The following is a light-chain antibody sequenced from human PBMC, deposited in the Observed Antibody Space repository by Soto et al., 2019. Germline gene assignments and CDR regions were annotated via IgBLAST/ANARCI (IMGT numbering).Light chain of an antibody. CDR2: GAS. CDR3: QQYGSSPPVT. V-gene: IGKV3-20*01. Sequence: ETVLAQSPGTLSLSPGERATLSCRASESISSSYLAWYQQKPGQAPRLLIYGASSGATGIPDRFSGSGSGTDFTLTISRLEPEDFAVYYCQQYGSSPPVTFGGGTKV. CDR1: ESISSSY. J-gene: IGKJ4*01.